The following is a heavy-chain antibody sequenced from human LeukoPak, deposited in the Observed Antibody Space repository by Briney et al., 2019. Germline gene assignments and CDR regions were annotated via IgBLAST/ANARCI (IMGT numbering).Heavy chain of an antibody. J-gene: IGHJ6*03. CDR2: IGGSDGRT. D-gene: IGHD3-22*01. Sequence: PGGSLRLSCAASGFTFSTYAMSWLRQAPGKGLEWVSLIGGSDGRTRYADSVKGRFTISRDNSKNTLYLEMNSLRAEDTAVYYCAKDSSSYDWGYMDVWGKGTTVTISS. CDR1: GFTFSTYA. V-gene: IGHV3-23*01. CDR3: AKDSSSYDWGYMDV.